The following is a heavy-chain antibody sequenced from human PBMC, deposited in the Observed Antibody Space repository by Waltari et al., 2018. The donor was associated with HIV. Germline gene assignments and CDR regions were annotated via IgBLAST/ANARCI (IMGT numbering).Heavy chain of an antibody. CDR3: ATVGSHSGITGTHNWFDP. D-gene: IGHD1-7*01. CDR2: FDPEDGET. Sequence: QVQLVQSGAEVKKPGASVKVSCKVSGYTLTELSMHWVRQAPGKGLELMGGFDPEDGETIYAQKFQGRVTMTEDTSTDTAYMELSSLRSEDTAVYYCATVGSHSGITGTHNWFDPWGQGTLVTVSS. J-gene: IGHJ5*02. CDR1: GYTLTELS. V-gene: IGHV1-24*01.